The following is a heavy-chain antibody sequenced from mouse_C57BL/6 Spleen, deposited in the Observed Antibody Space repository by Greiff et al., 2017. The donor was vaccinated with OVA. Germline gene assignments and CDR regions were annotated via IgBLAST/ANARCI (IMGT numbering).Heavy chain of an antibody. CDR3: TRDAGTRFAY. Sequence: EVKLVESGEGLVKPGGSLKLSCAASGFTFSSYAMSWVRQTPEKRLEWVAYISSGGDYIYYADTVKGRFTISRDNARNTLDLQMSSLKSEDTAMYYCTRDAGTRFAYWGQGTLVTVSA. J-gene: IGHJ3*01. D-gene: IGHD4-1*01. V-gene: IGHV5-9-1*02. CDR2: ISSGGDYI. CDR1: GFTFSSYA.